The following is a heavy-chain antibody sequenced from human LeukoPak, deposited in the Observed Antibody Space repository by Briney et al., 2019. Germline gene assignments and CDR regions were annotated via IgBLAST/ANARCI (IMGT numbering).Heavy chain of an antibody. Sequence: SETLSLTCTVSGGSVSSGSYYWTWIRQPPGKGLEWIGYIYHSGSTNYNPSLKSRVTISVDTSKNQFSLKLSSVTAADTAAYYCARDDYSSGRSDYWGQGTLVTVSS. CDR2: IYHSGST. CDR3: ARDDYSSGRSDY. J-gene: IGHJ4*02. CDR1: GGSVSSGSYY. V-gene: IGHV4-61*01. D-gene: IGHD6-19*01.